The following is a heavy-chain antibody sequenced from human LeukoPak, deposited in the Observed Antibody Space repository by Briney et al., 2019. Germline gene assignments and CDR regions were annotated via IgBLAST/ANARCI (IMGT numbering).Heavy chain of an antibody. J-gene: IGHJ2*01. CDR2: IYTSDSDT. CDR1: GSLFNNYW. Sequence: GGPLQISWKGSGSLFNNYWIGGGRQLPGKGLEGMGRIYTSDSDTIYSPSFQGQVALSVDKPISTAYLQWSSLKASDTAMYYCARLGAIVVVPDAMPDWYCDLWGRGTLVSVSS. V-gene: IGHV5-51*01. D-gene: IGHD2-2*01. CDR3: ARLGAIVVVPDAMPDWYCDL.